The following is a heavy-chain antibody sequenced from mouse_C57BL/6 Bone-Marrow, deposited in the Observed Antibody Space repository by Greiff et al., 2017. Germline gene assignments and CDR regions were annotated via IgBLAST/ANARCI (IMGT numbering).Heavy chain of an antibody. D-gene: IGHD3-2*02. CDR2: IHPNSGST. Sequence: QVQLQQPGAELVKPGASVKLSCKASGYTFTSYWMHWVKQRPGQGLEWIGMIHPNSGSTNYNEKFKGKATLTVDKSSSTAYMQLSSLTSEDSAVYYCARGQHRFYYAMDYWGQGTSVTVSS. CDR3: ARGQHRFYYAMDY. CDR1: GYTFTSYW. V-gene: IGHV1-64*01. J-gene: IGHJ4*01.